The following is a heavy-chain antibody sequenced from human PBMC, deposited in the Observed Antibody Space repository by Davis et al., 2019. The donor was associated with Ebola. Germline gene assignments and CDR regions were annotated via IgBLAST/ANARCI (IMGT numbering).Heavy chain of an antibody. CDR3: ARDRYGERYFDY. J-gene: IGHJ4*02. CDR2: ISRSGDTI. CDR1: GFTFSSYS. V-gene: IGHV3-48*02. D-gene: IGHD3-10*01. Sequence: PGGSLRLSCAASGFTFSSYSMNWVRQAPGKGLEWVSYISRSGDTIYYADSVRGRFTISRDNAKKSLYLQMNSLRDEDTAVYYCARDRYGERYFDYWGQGTLVTVSS.